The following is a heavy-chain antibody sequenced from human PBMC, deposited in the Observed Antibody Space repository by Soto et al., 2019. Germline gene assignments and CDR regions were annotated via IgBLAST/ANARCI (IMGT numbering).Heavy chain of an antibody. Sequence: EVQLVESGGGLVQPGGSLRLSCAASGFTFSSYWMHWVRQAPGKGLVWISRINTDGSSTSYVDSVQGRFTISRANGKNTLFLQMTSWRGEDSAWYYWARRVSGVTSRLPYWGQGTLVTVSS. CDR3: ARRVSGVTSRLPY. J-gene: IGHJ4*02. V-gene: IGHV3-74*01. CDR1: GFTFSSYW. CDR2: INTDGSST. D-gene: IGHD2-15*01.